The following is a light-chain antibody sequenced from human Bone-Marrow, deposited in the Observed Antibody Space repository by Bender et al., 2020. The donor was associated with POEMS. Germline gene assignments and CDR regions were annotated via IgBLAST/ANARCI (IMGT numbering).Light chain of an antibody. CDR2: DVS. J-gene: IGLJ2*01. V-gene: IGLV2-14*03. Sequence: QSALTQPASVSGSLGQSITISCTGTSSDVGGYNYVSWYQQRPGETPKLIIYDVSFRPSGVSNRFSGSKSGNTASLTISGLQAEDEADYYCCSYAGTTTYVVFGGGTKLTVL. CDR1: SSDVGGYNY. CDR3: CSYAGTTTYVV.